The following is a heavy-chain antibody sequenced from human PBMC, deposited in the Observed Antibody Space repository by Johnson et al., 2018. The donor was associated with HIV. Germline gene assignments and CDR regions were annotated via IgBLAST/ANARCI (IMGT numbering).Heavy chain of an antibody. D-gene: IGHD2-15*01. CDR1: GFSFSSYG. CDR3: ARDQGVRRVVVFDDAFDV. V-gene: IGHV3-21*01. Sequence: VQLVESGGGVVQPGGSLRLSCAASGFSFSSYGMHWVRQAPGKGLEWVSSISGSSSAIYYADSVKGRFTISRDNARTSLYLQMNSLRAEDTAVYYCARDQGVRRVVVFDDAFDVWGQGTMVTVSS. J-gene: IGHJ3*01. CDR2: ISGSSSAI.